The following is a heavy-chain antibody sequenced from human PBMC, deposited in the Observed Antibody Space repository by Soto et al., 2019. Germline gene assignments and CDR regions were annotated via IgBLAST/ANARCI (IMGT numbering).Heavy chain of an antibody. Sequence: EVQLVESGGGLVKPGGSLRLSCSASGFVFSTHNMHWVRRTPGKGLEWVSSISSASGYIYYADSVKGRFTISRDNAKNSLFLQMNSLRAEDTAVYYCARDNGYFYYYNGVDVWGQGTTVTVSS. J-gene: IGHJ6*02. CDR1: GFVFSTHN. CDR2: ISSASGYI. D-gene: IGHD6-25*01. V-gene: IGHV3-21*01. CDR3: ARDNGYFYYYNGVDV.